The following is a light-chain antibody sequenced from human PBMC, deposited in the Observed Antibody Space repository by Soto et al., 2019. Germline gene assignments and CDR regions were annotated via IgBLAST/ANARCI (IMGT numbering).Light chain of an antibody. CDR2: AAS. Sequence: AIRMTQSPSALSAYTGDGVTITCRASQGVSNYLAWYQQKPGQAPKVLIHAASTLQGGVPSRFSGSGSGTDFTLTISGLQSDDFATYYCQQYYTYPWTFGQGTKVDIK. CDR1: QGVSNY. CDR3: QQYYTYPWT. V-gene: IGKV1-8*01. J-gene: IGKJ1*01.